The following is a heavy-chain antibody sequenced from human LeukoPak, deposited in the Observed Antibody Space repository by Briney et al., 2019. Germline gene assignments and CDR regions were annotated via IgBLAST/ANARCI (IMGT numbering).Heavy chain of an antibody. CDR3: TTLGVNPFDY. Sequence: GGSLRLYCAASGFTFSNAWMSWVRQAPGKGLEWVGRIKSKTDGETTDYAAPVKGRFTISRDDSKNTLYLQMNSLKTEDTAVYYCTTLGVNPFDYWGQGTLVTVSS. D-gene: IGHD2-21*01. V-gene: IGHV3-15*01. J-gene: IGHJ4*02. CDR2: IKSKTDGETT. CDR1: GFTFSNAW.